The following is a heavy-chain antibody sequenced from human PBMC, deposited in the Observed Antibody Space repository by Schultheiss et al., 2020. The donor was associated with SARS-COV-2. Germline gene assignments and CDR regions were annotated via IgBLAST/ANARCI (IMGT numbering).Heavy chain of an antibody. Sequence: SQTLSLTCAVSGGSISSSNWWSWVRQPPGKGLEWIGSIYYSGSTYYNPSLKSRVTISVDTSKNQFSLKLSSVTAADTAVYYCARLGAAAVGFQHWGQGTLVTVSS. D-gene: IGHD6-13*01. J-gene: IGHJ1*01. CDR3: ARLGAAAVGFQH. CDR2: IYYSGST. V-gene: IGHV4-4*02. CDR1: GGSISSSNW.